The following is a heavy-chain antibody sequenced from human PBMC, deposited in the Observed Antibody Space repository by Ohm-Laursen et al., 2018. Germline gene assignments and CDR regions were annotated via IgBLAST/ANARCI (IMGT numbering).Heavy chain of an antibody. CDR3: ATDGGGPYSSSWYYCDS. Sequence: SLRLSCAASGFTFDDYAMHWVRQAPGKGLEWVSIISYDGISKYYADSVRGRFAISRDNSKNTLYLQMDSLRAEDTAVYYCATDGGGPYSSSWYYCDSWGQGTLVTVSS. V-gene: IGHV3-30*03. J-gene: IGHJ4*02. D-gene: IGHD6-13*01. CDR1: GFTFDDYA. CDR2: ISYDGISK.